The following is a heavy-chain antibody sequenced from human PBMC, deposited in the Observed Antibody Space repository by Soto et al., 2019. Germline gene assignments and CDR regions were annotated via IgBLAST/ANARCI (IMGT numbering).Heavy chain of an antibody. CDR2: MNPNSGNT. CDR1: GYTFTSYD. CDR3: ARGQYYGSGSGGAAFDY. V-gene: IGHV1-8*01. D-gene: IGHD3-10*01. J-gene: IGHJ4*02. Sequence: GASVKVSCKASGYTFTSYDINWVRQATGQGLEWMGWMNPNSGNTGYAQKFQGRVTMTRNTSISTAYMELSSLRSEDTAVYYCARGQYYGSGSGGAAFDYWGQGTLVTVYS.